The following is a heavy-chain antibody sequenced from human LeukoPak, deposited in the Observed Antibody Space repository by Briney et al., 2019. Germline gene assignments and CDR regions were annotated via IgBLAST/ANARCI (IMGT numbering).Heavy chain of an antibody. J-gene: IGHJ4*02. V-gene: IGHV4-59*01. CDR1: GGSISSYY. D-gene: IGHD7-27*01. CDR3: ASSNWD. Sequence: SETLSLTCTVSGGSISSYYWSCIRQPPGKGLEWIGYIYYSGSTNYNPSLKSRVTISVDTSKNQFSLKLSSVTAADTAVYYCASSNWDWGQGTLVTVSS. CDR2: IYYSGST.